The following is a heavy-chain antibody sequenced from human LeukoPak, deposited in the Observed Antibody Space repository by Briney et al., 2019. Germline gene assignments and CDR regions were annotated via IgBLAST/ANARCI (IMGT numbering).Heavy chain of an antibody. CDR1: GFTFDDYA. V-gene: IGHV3-9*01. J-gene: IGHJ3*02. CDR2: ISWNSGSI. Sequence: PGGSLRLSCAASGFTFDDYAMHWVRQAPGKGLEWVSGISWNSGSIGYADSVKGRFTISRDNAKNSLYLQMNSLRAEDTALYYCAKDWTWIQDAFDIWGQGTMVTVSS. CDR3: AKDWTWIQDAFDI. D-gene: IGHD5-18*01.